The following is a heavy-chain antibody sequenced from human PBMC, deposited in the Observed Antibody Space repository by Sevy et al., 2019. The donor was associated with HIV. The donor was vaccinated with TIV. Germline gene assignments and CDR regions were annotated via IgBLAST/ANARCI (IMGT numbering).Heavy chain of an antibody. J-gene: IGHJ3*02. CDR2: INPKSGGT. CDR3: ARSISAGNPDAFDI. Sequence: ASVKVSCKASGYTFTGYYMHWVRQAPGQGLEWMGWINPKSGGTNYAQKFQGRVTMTRDTSISTAYMELSRLRSDDTAVYYCARSISAGNPDAFDIWGQGTMVTVSS. D-gene: IGHD3-3*02. CDR1: GYTFTGYY. V-gene: IGHV1-2*02.